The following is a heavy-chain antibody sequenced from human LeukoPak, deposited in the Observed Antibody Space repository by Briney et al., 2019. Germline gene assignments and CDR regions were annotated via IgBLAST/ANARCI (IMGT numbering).Heavy chain of an antibody. CDR3: ARGGRPTVTPRVVFDY. CDR1: GYTFIDSY. Sequence: ASVKVSCKTSGYTFIDSYIHWVRQAPGQGLEWMGIINPSGGSTSYAQKFQGRVTMTRDTSTGTVYMELSSLRSEDTAVYYCARGGRPTVTPRVVFDYWGQGTLVTVSS. CDR2: INPSGGST. D-gene: IGHD4-17*01. V-gene: IGHV1-46*01. J-gene: IGHJ4*02.